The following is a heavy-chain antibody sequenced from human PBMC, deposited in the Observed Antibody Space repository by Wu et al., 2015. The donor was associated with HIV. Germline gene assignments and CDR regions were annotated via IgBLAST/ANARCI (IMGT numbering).Heavy chain of an antibody. V-gene: IGHV1-8*01. D-gene: IGHD6-19*01. CDR1: GYTFTSYD. CDR3: ARQRAYSSGGRNFDY. Sequence: QVQLVQSGAEVKKPGASVKVSCKASGYTFTSYDINWVRQATGQGLEWMGWMNPKTGNTGYAQKFQGRVTMTRDNSISSAYMELSSLRSEDTAIYYCARQRAYSSGGRNFDYWGQGTLVTVSS. J-gene: IGHJ4*02. CDR2: MNPKTGNT.